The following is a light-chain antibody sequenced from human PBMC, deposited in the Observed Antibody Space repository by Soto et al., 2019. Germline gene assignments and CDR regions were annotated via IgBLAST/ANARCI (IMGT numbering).Light chain of an antibody. CDR3: QQRSNWPTWT. Sequence: EIVLTQSPATLSLSPGERATLSCRASQSVSSYLAWYQQKPGQAPRLLIYDASNRATGIPARFSGIGSGTHFTLTISSLEPEDFAVYYCQQRSNWPTWTFGQGTKVDIK. J-gene: IGKJ1*01. CDR2: DAS. V-gene: IGKV3-11*01. CDR1: QSVSSY.